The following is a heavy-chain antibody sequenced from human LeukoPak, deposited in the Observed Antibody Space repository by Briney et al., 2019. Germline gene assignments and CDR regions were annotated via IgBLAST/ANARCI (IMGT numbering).Heavy chain of an antibody. J-gene: IGHJ4*02. CDR2: IYYSGST. CDR3: ARNGDNSYQPLLYYFDY. CDR1: GGSISSSSYY. Sequence: PSETLSLTCTVSGGSISSSSYYWGWIRQPPGKGLEWIGSIYYSGSTYYNPSLKGRVTISVDTSKNQFSLKLSSVTAADTAVYYCARNGDNSYQPLLYYFDYWGQGTLVTVSS. D-gene: IGHD2-2*01. V-gene: IGHV4-39*01.